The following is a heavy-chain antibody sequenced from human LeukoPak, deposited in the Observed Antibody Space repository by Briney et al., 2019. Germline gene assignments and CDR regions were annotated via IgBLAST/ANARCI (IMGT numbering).Heavy chain of an antibody. J-gene: IGHJ4*02. D-gene: IGHD3-9*01. CDR2: IHHSGST. V-gene: IGHV4-38-2*02. CDR1: GYSISRGYH. CDR3: ARVDWTTDY. Sequence: SETLSLTCTVSGYSISRGYHWGWIRQPPGKGLEWIGTIHHSGSTYYNPSLKSRVTTSVDTSKNQFSLRLSFVTAADTAVYYCARVDWTTDYWGQGTLVTVS.